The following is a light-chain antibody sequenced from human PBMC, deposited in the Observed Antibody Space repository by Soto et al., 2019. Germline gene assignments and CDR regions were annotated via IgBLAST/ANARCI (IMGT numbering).Light chain of an antibody. CDR2: DAS. CDR1: QAISYV. J-gene: IGKJ2*02. Sequence: DIQMTQSPPSLSASLGDRVTITSRASQAISYVFPCYQQKPGKVPKLLIYDASTLHSGVSSRLSGSGSGTDFTLTFGSLPPEDVATYYCQMYYNAPRTFGEGTELEI. V-gene: IGKV1-27*01. CDR3: QMYYNAPRT.